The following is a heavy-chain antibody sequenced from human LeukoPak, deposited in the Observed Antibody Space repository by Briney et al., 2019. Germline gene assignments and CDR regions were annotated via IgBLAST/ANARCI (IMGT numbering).Heavy chain of an antibody. CDR3: ARECIDGYYESSGYDL. V-gene: IGHV3-7*01. D-gene: IGHD3-22*01. J-gene: IGHJ4*02. Sequence: GGSLRLSCAASGFSLSGYWMTWVRQAPGKGLEWVANIKDDGSRKHDVDSARGRFAISRDNAKNSLYLDMNSLRAEDTAVYYRARECIDGYYESSGYDLWGQGTLVTVSS. CDR1: GFSLSGYW. CDR2: IKDDGSRK.